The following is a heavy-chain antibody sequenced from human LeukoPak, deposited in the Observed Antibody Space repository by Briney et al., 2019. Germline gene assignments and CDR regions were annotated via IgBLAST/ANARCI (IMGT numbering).Heavy chain of an antibody. Sequence: PGGSLRLSCAASGFTFSSYAMHWVRQAPGKGLEWVSGISGSGGFTYADSVKGRFTISRDNSNNTLSLQMNSLRAEDTAIYYCAKEERLRFGAMYLDYWGQGTLVTVSS. D-gene: IGHD3-10*01. J-gene: IGHJ4*02. CDR3: AKEERLRFGAMYLDY. CDR1: GFTFSSYA. CDR2: ISGSGGFT. V-gene: IGHV3-23*01.